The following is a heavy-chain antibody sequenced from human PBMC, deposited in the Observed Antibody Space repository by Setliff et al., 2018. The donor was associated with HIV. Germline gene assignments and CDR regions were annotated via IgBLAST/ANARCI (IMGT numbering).Heavy chain of an antibody. V-gene: IGHV5-51*01. CDR2: IYPDDSDT. D-gene: IGHD2-21*01. Sequence: PGASLKISCKTFGYTFATSWIAWVRQKPGKGLERMGIIYPDDSDTRYSPYFEDHVYISVDKSINIAYLEWKALKAADTAVYYCAVEHQFQGPCWFDPWGPETLLVTVSS. J-gene: IGHJ5*02. CDR3: AVEHQFQGPCWFDP. CDR1: GYTFATSW.